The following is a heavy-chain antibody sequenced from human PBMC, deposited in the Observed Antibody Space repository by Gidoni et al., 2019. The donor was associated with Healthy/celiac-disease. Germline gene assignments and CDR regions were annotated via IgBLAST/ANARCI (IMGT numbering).Heavy chain of an antibody. D-gene: IGHD5-18*01. CDR2: ISYDGSNK. CDR3: ARDQRGYSYDAIPIVDAFDI. J-gene: IGHJ3*02. Sequence: QVQLVESGGGVVQPGRSLRLSCAASGFTFSSYAMHRVRQAPGKGLEWVAVISYDGSNKYYADSVKGRFTISRDNSKNTLYLQMNSLRAEDTAVYYCARDQRGYSYDAIPIVDAFDIWGQGTMVTVSS. V-gene: IGHV3-30-3*01. CDR1: GFTFSSYA.